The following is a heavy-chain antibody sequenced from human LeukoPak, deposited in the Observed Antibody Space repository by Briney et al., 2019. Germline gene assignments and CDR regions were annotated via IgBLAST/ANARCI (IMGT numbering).Heavy chain of an antibody. V-gene: IGHV3-23*01. CDR3: AKVGARYCSSTSCYSFDY. D-gene: IGHD2-2*01. CDR1: GFTFSSYG. CDR2: ISGSGGST. J-gene: IGHJ4*02. Sequence: GGSLRLSCAASGFTFSSYGMHWVRQAPGKGLEWVSAISGSGGSTYYADSVKGRFTISRDNSKNTLYLQMNSLRAEDTAVYYCAKVGARYCSSTSCYSFDYWGQGTLVTVSS.